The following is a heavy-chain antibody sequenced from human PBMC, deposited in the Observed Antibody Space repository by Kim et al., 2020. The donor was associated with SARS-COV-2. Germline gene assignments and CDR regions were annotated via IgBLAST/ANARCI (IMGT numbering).Heavy chain of an antibody. V-gene: IGHV3-43D*03. J-gene: IGHJ4*02. Sequence: WDGTKTYSSGSLEGRFTISRDNSRNYLYLQLTSLRVEDTALYYCAKELRDWGRGTQVTVSS. D-gene: IGHD2-21*02. CDR3: AKELRD. CDR2: WDGTKT.